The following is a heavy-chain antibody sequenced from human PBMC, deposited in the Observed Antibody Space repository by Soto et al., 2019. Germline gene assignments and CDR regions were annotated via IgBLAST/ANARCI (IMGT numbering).Heavy chain of an antibody. CDR2: INHSGST. V-gene: IGHV4-34*01. J-gene: IGHJ5*02. CDR3: ARGVRYCSSNSCYKRNWFDP. D-gene: IGHD2-2*02. CDR1: GGSFSGYY. Sequence: LSLTCAVYGGSFSGYYWSWIRQPPGKGLEWIGEINHSGSTNYNPSLKSRVTISVDTSKNQFSLKLSSVTAADTAVYYCARGVRYCSSNSCYKRNWFDPWGQGTLVTVSS.